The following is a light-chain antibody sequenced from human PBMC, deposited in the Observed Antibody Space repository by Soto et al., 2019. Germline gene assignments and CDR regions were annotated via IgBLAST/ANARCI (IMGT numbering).Light chain of an antibody. V-gene: IGLV4-69*01. CDR2: LNSDGSH. Sequence: QLVLTQSPSASASLGASVKLTCTLSSGHSNYASAWHQQQSEKGPRYLMKLNSDGSHSKGDGIPDRFSGYSSGAERYLTISSIQSDDEAAYHCQTWGSGIVVLGGGNQITAL. CDR3: QTWGSGIVV. J-gene: IGLJ7*02. CDR1: SGHSNYA.